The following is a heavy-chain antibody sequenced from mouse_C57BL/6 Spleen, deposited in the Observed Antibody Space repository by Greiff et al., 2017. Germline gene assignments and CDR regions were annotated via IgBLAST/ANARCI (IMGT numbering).Heavy chain of an antibody. D-gene: IGHD2-4*01. CDR1: GFTFSNYW. J-gene: IGHJ4*01. Sequence: EVKVEESGGGLVQPGGSMKLSCVASGFTFSNYWMNWVRQSPEKGLEWVAQIRLKSDNYATHYAESVKGRFTISRDDSKSSVYLQMNNLRAEDTGIYYCPRDYDKGHAKDYWGQRTSGTVSP. CDR3: PRDYDKGHAKDY. V-gene: IGHV6-3*01. CDR2: IRLKSDNYAT.